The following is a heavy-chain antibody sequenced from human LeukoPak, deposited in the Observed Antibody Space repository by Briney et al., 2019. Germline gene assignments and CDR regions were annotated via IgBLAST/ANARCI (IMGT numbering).Heavy chain of an antibody. CDR2: IIPIFGTA. CDR3: AREQLVPHAFDI. V-gene: IGHV1-69*13. D-gene: IGHD6-13*01. J-gene: IGHJ3*02. Sequence: GASVKVSCKASGGTFSSYATSWVRQAPGQGLEWMGGIIPIFGTANYAQKFQGRVTITADESTSTAYMELSSLRSDDTAVYYCAREQLVPHAFDIWGQGTMVTVSS. CDR1: GGTFSSYA.